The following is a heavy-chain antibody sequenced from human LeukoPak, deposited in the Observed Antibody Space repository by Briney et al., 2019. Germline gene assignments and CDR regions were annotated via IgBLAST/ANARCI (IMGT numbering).Heavy chain of an antibody. D-gene: IGHD6-13*01. J-gene: IGHJ4*02. CDR3: ARQRKIAAAGTRFDY. V-gene: IGHV4-34*01. Sequence: PSETLSLTCAVYGGSFSGYYWSWIRQPPGKGLEWIGEINHSGSTNYNPSLKSRVTMSVDTSKNQFSLKLSSVTAADTAVYYCARQRKIAAAGTRFDYWGQGTLVTVSS. CDR1: GGSFSGYY. CDR2: INHSGST.